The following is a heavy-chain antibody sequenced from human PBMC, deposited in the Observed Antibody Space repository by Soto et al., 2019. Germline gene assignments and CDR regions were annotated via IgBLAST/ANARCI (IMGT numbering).Heavy chain of an antibody. J-gene: IGHJ4*02. CDR1: GFTFSNAW. CDR2: IKSKTDGGTT. Sequence: GGSLRLSCAASGFTFSNAWMSWVRQAPGKGLEWVGRIKSKTDGGTTDYAAPVKGRFTISRDDSKNTLYLQMNSLKTEDTAVYYCTTANIVVVPAAIREYGPHPLRIDFCGQGTLGTRSS. D-gene: IGHD2-2*01. V-gene: IGHV3-15*01. CDR3: TTANIVVVPAAIREYGPHPLRIDF.